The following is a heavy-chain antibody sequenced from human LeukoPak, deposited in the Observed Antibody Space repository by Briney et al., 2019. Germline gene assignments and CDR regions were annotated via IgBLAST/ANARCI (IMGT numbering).Heavy chain of an antibody. CDR1: GFTFSSYG. V-gene: IGHV3-30*18. D-gene: IGHD6-13*01. CDR2: ISFDGSNK. Sequence: PGRSLRLSCAASGFTFSSYGMHWVRQAPGKGLEWVAVISFDGSNKYCSDSVKGRFTISRDNSKNTLYLRMNSLRAEDTAVYYCAKDPIPGRIAAAGTGWFDYWGQGTLVTVSS. CDR3: AKDPIPGRIAAAGTGWFDY. J-gene: IGHJ5*01.